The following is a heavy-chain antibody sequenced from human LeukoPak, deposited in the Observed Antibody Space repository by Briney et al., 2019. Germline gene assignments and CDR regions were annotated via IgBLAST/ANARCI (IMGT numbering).Heavy chain of an antibody. Sequence: GGSLRLSCAASGFTFSSYSMNWVRQAPGKGLEWVSSISSRSSYIYYADSVKGRFTISRDNAKNSLFPQMSSLRAGDTAVYYCARNLGGCTSTSCYSDFDIWGQGNLVTVSP. CDR1: GFTFSSYS. D-gene: IGHD2-2*01. J-gene: IGHJ4*02. CDR3: ARNLGGCTSTSCYSDFDI. V-gene: IGHV3-21*01. CDR2: ISSRSSYI.